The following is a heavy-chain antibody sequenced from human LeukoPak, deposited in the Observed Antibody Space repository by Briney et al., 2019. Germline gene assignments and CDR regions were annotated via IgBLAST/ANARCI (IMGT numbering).Heavy chain of an antibody. CDR2: IYYSRST. D-gene: IGHD6-19*01. Sequence: PSETLSLTCAVYGESFSAFYWSWIRQPPGKGLEWIGYIYYSRSTNYNPSLKSRVTISVDTSKNQFSLKLSSVTAADTAVYYCARDLGIAVAGFDYWGQGTLVTVSS. CDR1: GESFSAFY. V-gene: IGHV4-59*01. J-gene: IGHJ4*02. CDR3: ARDLGIAVAGFDY.